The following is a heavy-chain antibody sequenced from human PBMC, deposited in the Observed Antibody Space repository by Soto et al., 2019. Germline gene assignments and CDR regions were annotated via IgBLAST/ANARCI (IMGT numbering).Heavy chain of an antibody. CDR1: GGSMRNYF. J-gene: IGHJ4*02. Sequence: PSETLSLTCTVSGGSMRNYFWTWIRQPPGKGLEWIGYIHYSGTTSFFPSYNPSLRIRVTISEVTSKNQFSLKLLSVTTADTAVYFCAAGEASSRNLAPYYLDFWGQGTLVTVSS. V-gene: IGHV4-59*01. CDR3: AAGEASSRNLAPYYLDF. CDR2: IHYSGTT. D-gene: IGHD6-13*01.